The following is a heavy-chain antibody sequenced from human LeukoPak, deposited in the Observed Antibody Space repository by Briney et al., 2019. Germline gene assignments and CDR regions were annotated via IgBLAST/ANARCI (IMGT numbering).Heavy chain of an antibody. CDR1: GYTFTGYY. V-gene: IGHV1-2*02. Sequence: ASVKVSRKASGYTFTGYYMHWVRQAPGQGLEWMGWINPNSGGTNYAQKFQGRVTTTRDTSISTAYMELSRLRSDDTAVYYCARSYGGETSFDYWGQGTLVTVSS. J-gene: IGHJ4*02. D-gene: IGHD4-23*01. CDR2: INPNSGGT. CDR3: ARSYGGETSFDY.